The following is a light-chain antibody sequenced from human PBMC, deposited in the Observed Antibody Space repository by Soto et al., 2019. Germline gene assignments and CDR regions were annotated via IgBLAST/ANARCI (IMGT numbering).Light chain of an antibody. CDR3: QQSFTTPLT. Sequence: IGVTQSPDSLAVCLGERATINCKTSHSVLYRSNNQNYLAWHQQKPGKPPNVLINVASTLRSGVPSRFSGSGSGTDFNLTINSLQPEDFATYFCQQSFTTPLTFGGGTKVDIK. CDR1: HSVLYRSNNQNY. J-gene: IGKJ4*01. CDR2: VAS. V-gene: IGKV4-1*01.